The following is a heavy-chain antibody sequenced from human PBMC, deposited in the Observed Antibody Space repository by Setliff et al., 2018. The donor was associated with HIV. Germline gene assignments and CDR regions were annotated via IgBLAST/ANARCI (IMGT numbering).Heavy chain of an antibody. Sequence: ASVKVSCKASGYSFSAYAINWVRQVLGRGLQWLGWINTNTVNPAAAQVFTGRYVFSFDISVSTAYLQITSPETEDTAMYFCARDSVMTVDRGGAGSAFDLWGQGTMVTVSS. CDR1: GYSFSAYA. CDR2: INTNTVNP. J-gene: IGHJ3*01. CDR3: ARDSVMTVDRGGAGSAFDL. V-gene: IGHV7-4-1*02. D-gene: IGHD2-21*02.